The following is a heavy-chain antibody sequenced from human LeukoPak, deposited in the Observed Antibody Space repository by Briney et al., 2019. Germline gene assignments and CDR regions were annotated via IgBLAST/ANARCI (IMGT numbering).Heavy chain of an antibody. V-gene: IGHV3-23*01. Sequence: GGTLRLSCAASGFTFRTYGMNWVRRAPGKGLEWVSGIGPSGDRTYYVDSVKGRFTISRDNSKNTLYLQMNSLRAEDTAVYYCARRAGAYSHPYDYWGQGTLVTVSS. J-gene: IGHJ4*02. CDR3: ARRAGAYSHPYDY. CDR2: IGPSGDRT. D-gene: IGHD4/OR15-4a*01. CDR1: GFTFRTYG.